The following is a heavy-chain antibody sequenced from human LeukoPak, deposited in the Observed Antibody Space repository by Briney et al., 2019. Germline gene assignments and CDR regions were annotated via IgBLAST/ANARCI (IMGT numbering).Heavy chain of an antibody. D-gene: IGHD2-15*01. CDR1: GGIFSSYA. V-gene: IGHV1-69*04. J-gene: IGHJ6*03. CDR2: IIPILGRA. CDR3: ARDYMGLNLGYCSGGSCQESYYYYMDV. Sequence: SVNVSCKACGGIFSSYAISWVRQAPGQGLEWMGMIIPILGRANYAQKLRGRATITADKSTSTAYMELSSVRSEDTAVYYCARDYMGLNLGYCSGGSCQESYYYYMDVWGKGTTVTVSS.